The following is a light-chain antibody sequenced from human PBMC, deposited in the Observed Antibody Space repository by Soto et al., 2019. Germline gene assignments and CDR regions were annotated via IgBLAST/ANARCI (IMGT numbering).Light chain of an antibody. CDR2: DVS. V-gene: IGLV2-11*01. J-gene: IGLJ1*01. CDR3: CSYAGTYIYV. CDR1: SSDVGGYNF. Sequence: QSALTQPRSVPGSPGQSVTISCTGTSSDVGGYNFVSWYQQHPGKAPKLMIYDVSKRPSGVPDRFSGSKSGNTASLTISGLQAEDEADYYCCSYAGTYIYVFGTGTKVNVL.